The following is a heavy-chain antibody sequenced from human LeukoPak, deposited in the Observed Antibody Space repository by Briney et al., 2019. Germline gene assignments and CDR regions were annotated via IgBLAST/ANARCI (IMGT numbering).Heavy chain of an antibody. CDR1: GYTFTSYD. CDR2: MNPNSGNT. V-gene: IGHV1-8*03. J-gene: IGHJ6*03. D-gene: IGHD5-18*01. CDR3: ARASRGYSYSPNYYYYYMDV. Sequence: ASVKVSCKASGYTFTSYDINWVRQTTGQGLEWMGWMNPNSGNTGYAQKFQGRVTITRNTSISTAYMELSSLRSEDTAVYYCARASRGYSYSPNYYYYYMDVWGKGTTVTVSS.